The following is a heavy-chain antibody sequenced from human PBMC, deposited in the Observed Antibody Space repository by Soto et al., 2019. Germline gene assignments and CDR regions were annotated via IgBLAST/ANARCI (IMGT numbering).Heavy chain of an antibody. CDR2: IKQDGSEK. Sequence: EVQLVESGGGLVQPGGSLRLSCAASGFTFSSYWMSWVRQAPGKGLEWVANIKQDGSEKYYVDSVKGRFTISRDNAKNNLYRKEKSWRAETRPLYYCGGGGGGVVEPAPPPPYSSYNGMDAGAQGTTVTVPS. J-gene: IGHJ6*02. V-gene: IGHV3-7*01. CDR1: GFTFSSYW. D-gene: IGHD2-2*01. CDR3: GGGGGGVVEPAPPPPYSSYNGMDA.